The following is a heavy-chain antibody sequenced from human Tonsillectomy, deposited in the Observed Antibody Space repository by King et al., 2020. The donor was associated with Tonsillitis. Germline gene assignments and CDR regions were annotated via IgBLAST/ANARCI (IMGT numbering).Heavy chain of an antibody. J-gene: IGHJ4*02. V-gene: IGHV3-74*01. CDR1: GFTFSSYW. D-gene: IGHD1-26*01. CDR2: INMDGSTT. Sequence: VQLVESGGGLVQPGGSLRLSCAGSGFTFSSYWIHWVRHAPGKGLVWVSRINMDGSTTNYADSVEGRFTISRDNAKNTLYLQMNSLRAEDTAVYYCARAGSYRFDYWGQGTLVTVSS. CDR3: ARAGSYRFDY.